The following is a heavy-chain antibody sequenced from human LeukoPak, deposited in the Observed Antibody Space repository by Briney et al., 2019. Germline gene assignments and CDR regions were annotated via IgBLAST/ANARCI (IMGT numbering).Heavy chain of an antibody. J-gene: IGHJ4*02. V-gene: IGHV3-23*01. D-gene: IGHD3-10*01. CDR1: GFTFSSYA. CDR2: ISGSGGST. CDR3: AKVMTRTMVRGVPPSDY. Sequence: GGSLRLSCAASGFTFSSYAMSWVRQAPGKGLEWVSAISGSGGSTYYADSVKGRFTISRDNSKNTLYLQMNSLRAEDTAVYYCAKVMTRTMVRGVPPSDYWGQGTLVTVSS.